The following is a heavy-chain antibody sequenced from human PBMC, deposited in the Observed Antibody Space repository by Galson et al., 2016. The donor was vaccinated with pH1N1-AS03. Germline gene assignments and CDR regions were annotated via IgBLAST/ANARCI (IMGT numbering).Heavy chain of an antibody. CDR2: ISGDGSVT. V-gene: IGHV3-23*01. Sequence: SLRLSCAASGFTFRNYAMSWVRQAPGKGLEWVSAISGDGSVTHYADSVKGRFTISRDNSKSTLYLQMSSMRAEDTAVYYCANGRGSWYGPYNSFDPWGQGTLVAVSS. CDR3: ANGRGSWYGPYNSFDP. D-gene: IGHD6-13*01. J-gene: IGHJ5*02. CDR1: GFTFRNYA.